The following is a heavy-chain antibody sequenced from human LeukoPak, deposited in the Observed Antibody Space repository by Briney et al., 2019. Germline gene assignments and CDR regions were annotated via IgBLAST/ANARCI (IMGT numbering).Heavy chain of an antibody. J-gene: IGHJ4*02. V-gene: IGHV3-30*02. CDR3: AKDRGSGTYYLIPDY. CDR2: ISYDGSKK. CDR1: GFLFSGFG. D-gene: IGHD3-10*01. Sequence: AGGSLRLSCETSGFLFSGFGMHWVRQSPGKGLEWIAFISYDGSKKYYGDSVKGRFTISRDSSKNILYLQMNALTTEDTAVYYCAKDRGSGTYYLIPDYRGQGTLVIVSS.